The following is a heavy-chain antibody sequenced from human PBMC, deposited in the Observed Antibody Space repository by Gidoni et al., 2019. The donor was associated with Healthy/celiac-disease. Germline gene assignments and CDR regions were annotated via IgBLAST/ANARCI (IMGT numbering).Heavy chain of an antibody. J-gene: IGHJ4*02. D-gene: IGHD4-4*01. Sequence: EVQLVESGGGLVQPGGSRRLSCAASGFTFSSYSMNWVRQAPGKGLEWVSYISSSSSTIYYADSVKGRFTISRDNAKNSLYLQMNSLRAEDTAVYYCARRPPQRDTFLYDYSNYQDYWGQGTLVTVSS. V-gene: IGHV3-48*01. CDR3: ARRPPQRDTFLYDYSNYQDY. CDR2: ISSSSSTI. CDR1: GFTFSSYS.